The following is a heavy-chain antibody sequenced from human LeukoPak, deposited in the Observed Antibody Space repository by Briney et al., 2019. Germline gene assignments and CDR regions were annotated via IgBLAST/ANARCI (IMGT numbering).Heavy chain of an antibody. Sequence: SQTLSLTCAISGDSVSINSAAWNWIRQSPSRGLEWLGRTYYRSKWYNDYAVSVKSRITINPDTSKNQFSLQLNSVTPEDTAVYYCARDRVIAVAGRNYFDYWGQGTLVTVSS. D-gene: IGHD6-19*01. CDR2: TYYRSKWYN. CDR1: GDSVSINSAA. V-gene: IGHV6-1*01. CDR3: ARDRVIAVAGRNYFDY. J-gene: IGHJ4*02.